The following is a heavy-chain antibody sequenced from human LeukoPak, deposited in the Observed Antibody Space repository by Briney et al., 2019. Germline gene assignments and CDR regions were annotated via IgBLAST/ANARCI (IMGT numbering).Heavy chain of an antibody. Sequence: SVKVSCKASGGTFSTYTMIWVRQAPGQGLEWMGRITTTLGIANYAQKFQGRVTITADKSTSTAYMELSSLRSEDTAMYFCAREYPRAFDIWGQGTMVTVSS. CDR1: GGTFSTYT. CDR2: ITTTLGIA. J-gene: IGHJ3*02. CDR3: AREYPRAFDI. V-gene: IGHV1-69*04. D-gene: IGHD2-2*02.